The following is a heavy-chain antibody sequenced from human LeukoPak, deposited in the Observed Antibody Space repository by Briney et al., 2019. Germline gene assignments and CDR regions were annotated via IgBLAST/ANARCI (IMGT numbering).Heavy chain of an antibody. CDR1: GFTFTNYA. CDR3: ARHADH. CDR2: IYSGGST. Sequence: PGGSLRLSCAASGFTFTNYAMSWVRQAPGKGLEWVSVIYSGGSTFYADSVKGRFTIFRDNSKNTLYLQMNSLRAEDTAVYYCARHADHWGQGTLVTVSS. V-gene: IGHV3-66*04. J-gene: IGHJ4*02.